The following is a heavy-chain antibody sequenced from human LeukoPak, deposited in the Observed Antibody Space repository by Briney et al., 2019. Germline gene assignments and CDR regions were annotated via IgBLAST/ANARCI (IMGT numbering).Heavy chain of an antibody. CDR2: AYNTGDT. CDR1: GGSTSSDY. V-gene: IGHV4-59*08. J-gene: IGHJ2*01. CDR3: ARLKVGAYFDL. Sequence: SETLPLTYTLSGGSTSSDYWSWLGQSPPRGLEWVGYAYNTGDTGKNPPLKRRVTILLDTSKNQCSLKLTSVSAADTAVYYCARLKVGAYFDLWGRGTLVTVSS. D-gene: IGHD3-16*01.